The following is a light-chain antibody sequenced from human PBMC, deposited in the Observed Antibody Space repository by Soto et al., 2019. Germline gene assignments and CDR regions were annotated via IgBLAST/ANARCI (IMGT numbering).Light chain of an antibody. V-gene: IGKV3-11*01. Sequence: EIVLTHSPATLSLSPGERATLSCRASQSVSSYLAWYQQKPGQAPRLLIYDASNRATGIPARFSGSGSGTDFTLTISSLEPEDFAVYYCQQRSNWPPIPFGQGTRLAIK. CDR3: QQRSNWPPIP. CDR2: DAS. J-gene: IGKJ5*01. CDR1: QSVSSY.